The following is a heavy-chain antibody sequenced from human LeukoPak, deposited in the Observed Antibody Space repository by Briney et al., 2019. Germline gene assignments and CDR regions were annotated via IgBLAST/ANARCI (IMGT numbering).Heavy chain of an antibody. CDR3: AKDLNDYDSSGSASQVFDY. CDR2: IYENGGAT. J-gene: IGHJ4*02. Sequence: GGSLRLSCVGSGFTFRSHAMSWVRQAPEKGLEFVSGIYENGGATYYADSVKGRFSISRDNSKNTLYLQMNSLRAEDTALYYCAKDLNDYDSSGSASQVFDYWGQGTLVTVSS. V-gene: IGHV3-23*01. CDR1: GFTFRSHA. D-gene: IGHD3-22*01.